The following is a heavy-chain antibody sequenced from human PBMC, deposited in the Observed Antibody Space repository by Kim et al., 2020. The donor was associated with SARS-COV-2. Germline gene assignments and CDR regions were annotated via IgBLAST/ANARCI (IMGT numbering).Heavy chain of an antibody. Sequence: SETLSLTCTVSGGSISGYFWSWIRQPPGRGLEWIGYIYYSGSTNYNPSLKSRVTISVDTYKNQFSLKLSSVTAADTAVYYCARDRIGYCSTSYSPYFDY. V-gene: IGHV4-59*01. D-gene: IGHD2-2*01. J-gene: IGHJ4*01. CDR3: ARDRIGYCSTSYSPYFDY. CDR1: GGSISGYF. CDR2: IYYSGST.